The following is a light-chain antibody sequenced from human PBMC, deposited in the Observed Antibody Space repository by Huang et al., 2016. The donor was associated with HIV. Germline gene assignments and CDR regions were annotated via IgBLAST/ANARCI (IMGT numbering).Light chain of an antibody. CDR3: QQTSSVPLT. CDR1: QTISTF. CDR2: AAS. J-gene: IGKJ4*01. V-gene: IGKV1-39*01. Sequence: DIQMTQSPSSLSASVGDRISITCRASQTISTFLNWYQQKPGKAPKRLIYAASNLQSGVSSRFSGTASGTLFTLTVTGLLPDDFATYFCQQTSSVPLTFGGGTKVEMK.